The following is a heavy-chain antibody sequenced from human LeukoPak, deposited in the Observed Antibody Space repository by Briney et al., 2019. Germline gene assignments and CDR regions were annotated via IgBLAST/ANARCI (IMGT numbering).Heavy chain of an antibody. D-gene: IGHD1-26*01. CDR3: ARAYRRVYSGSYPLGY. J-gene: IGHJ4*02. CDR1: GYTFTSYG. V-gene: IGHV1-18*01. Sequence: GASVKVSCKASGYTFTSYGISWVRQAPGQGLEWMGWISAYNGNTNYAQKLQGRVTMTTDTSTSTAYMELRSLRSDDTAVYYCARAYRRVYSGSYPLGYWGQGTLVTVSS. CDR2: ISAYNGNT.